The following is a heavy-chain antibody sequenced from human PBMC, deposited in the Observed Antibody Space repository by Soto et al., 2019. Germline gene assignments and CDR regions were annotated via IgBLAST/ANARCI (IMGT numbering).Heavy chain of an antibody. J-gene: IGHJ4*02. CDR2: ISSSSSTI. CDR3: ERDLTLGSFDY. CDR1: GFTFSSYS. V-gene: IGHV3-48*01. Sequence: EVQLVESGGGLVQPGGSLRLSCAASGFTFSSYSMNWVRQAPGKGLEWVSYISSSSSTIYYADSVKGRFTISRDNGKNSRCLQIKSLSAEDTAVSECERDLTLGSFDYWGQGPLVTVSS.